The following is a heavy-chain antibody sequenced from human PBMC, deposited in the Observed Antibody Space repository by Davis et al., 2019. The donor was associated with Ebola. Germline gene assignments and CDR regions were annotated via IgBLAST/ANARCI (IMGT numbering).Heavy chain of an antibody. V-gene: IGHV1-69*04. D-gene: IGHD1-26*01. J-gene: IGHJ6*02. CDR1: GGTFSSYA. CDR3: ARHQGVGARHGMDV. Sequence: SVKVSCKASGGTFSSYAISWVRQAPGQGLEWMGRIIPILGIANYAQKFQGRVTITADKSTSTAYMELSSLRSEDTAVYYCARHQGVGARHGMDVWGQGTTVTVSS. CDR2: IIPILGIA.